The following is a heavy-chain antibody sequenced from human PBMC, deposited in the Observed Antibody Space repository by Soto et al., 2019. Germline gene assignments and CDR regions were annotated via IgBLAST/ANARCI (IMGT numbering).Heavy chain of an antibody. CDR1: GGSVSSATYS. CDR2: IYYSGST. Sequence: QVQLQESGPGLVKPSETLSLTYTVSGGSVSSATYSWNWIRQPPGKGLEWIGNIYYSGSTNYNPSLKSRVTISVDTSKNQFSLKLRSVTAADTAVYYCARGDYDFWSGSPKNTRFDPWGRGTLVTVSS. V-gene: IGHV4-61*01. J-gene: IGHJ5*02. D-gene: IGHD3-3*01. CDR3: ARGDYDFWSGSPKNTRFDP.